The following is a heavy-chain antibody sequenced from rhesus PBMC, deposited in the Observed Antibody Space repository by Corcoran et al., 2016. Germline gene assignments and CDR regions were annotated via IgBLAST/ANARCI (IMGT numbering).Heavy chain of an antibody. D-gene: IGHD6-25*01. CDR1: GYTFTSYY. J-gene: IGHJ4*01. V-gene: IGHV1S9*01. Sequence: QVQLVQSGAEVKKPGASVKLSCKASGYTFTSYYINWVRQAPGQVLEWMGWINPSNGKTGYAKKCQDRVTMTRDTSTSTAYMELSSLRSEDTAVYYCTRRGGSWKNFDYWGQGVLVTVSS. CDR2: INPSNGKT. CDR3: TRRGGSWKNFDY.